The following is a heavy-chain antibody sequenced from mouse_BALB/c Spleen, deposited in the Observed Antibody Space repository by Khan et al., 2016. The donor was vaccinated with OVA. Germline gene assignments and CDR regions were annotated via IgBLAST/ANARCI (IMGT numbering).Heavy chain of an antibody. CDR3: AREGDGGGLAY. D-gene: IGHD1-1*02. CDR2: ISNCGSTP. J-gene: IGHJ3*01. Sequence: EVELVESGGGFMQPGGSLKLSCATSGFTFTDYYMYWVRQTPEKRLEWVAYISNCGSTPYYPETVRGRFTISRDNAKNTLYLQMSPLKSADTAMYYCAREGDGGGLAYWGQGTLVTVSA. V-gene: IGHV5-12*02. CDR1: GFTFTDYY.